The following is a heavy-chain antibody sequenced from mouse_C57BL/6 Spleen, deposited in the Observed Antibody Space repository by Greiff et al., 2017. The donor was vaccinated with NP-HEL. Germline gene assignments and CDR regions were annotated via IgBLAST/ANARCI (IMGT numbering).Heavy chain of an antibody. J-gene: IGHJ3*01. CDR2: ISSGSSTI. V-gene: IGHV5-17*01. D-gene: IGHD2-2*01. Sequence: EVQGVESGGGLVKPGGSLKLSCAASGFTFSDYGMHWVRQAPEKGLEWVAYISSGSSTIYFADTVKGRFTISRDNAKNTLFLQMTSLRSEDTAMYYCAREGLWLRRRAWFAYWGQGTLVTVSA. CDR3: AREGLWLRRRAWFAY. CDR1: GFTFSDYG.